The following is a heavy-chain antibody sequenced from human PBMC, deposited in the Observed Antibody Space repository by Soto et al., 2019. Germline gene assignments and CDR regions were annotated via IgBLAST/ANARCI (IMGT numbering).Heavy chain of an antibody. CDR3: VRDRGNFDWPPLGYFDL. Sequence: EVQLVESGGGLVQPGGSLRLSCEASGFFFPTYWMSWVRQAPGKGLEWVADINQDGSEKYHVDSVKGRFTISRDNPKNSLYLHVVSLRDEDTAVYYCVRDRGNFDWPPLGYFDLWGQGTLVTVSS. J-gene: IGHJ4*02. CDR2: INQDGSEK. V-gene: IGHV3-7*01. CDR1: GFFFPTYW. D-gene: IGHD3-9*01.